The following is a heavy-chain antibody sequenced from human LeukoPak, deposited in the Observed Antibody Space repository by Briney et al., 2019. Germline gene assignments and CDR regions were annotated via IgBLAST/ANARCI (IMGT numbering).Heavy chain of an antibody. CDR2: ISAYNGNT. J-gene: IGHJ6*02. CDR1: GYTFTSYG. CDR3: ASPPAAMDYYGMDV. V-gene: IGHV1-18*01. D-gene: IGHD2-2*01. Sequence: GASVKVSCKASGYTFTSYGISWVRQAPGQGLEWMGWISAYNGNTNYAQKLQGRVTMTTDTSTSTAYMELRSLRSDDTAVYYCASPPAAMDYYGMDVWGQGTTVTVSS.